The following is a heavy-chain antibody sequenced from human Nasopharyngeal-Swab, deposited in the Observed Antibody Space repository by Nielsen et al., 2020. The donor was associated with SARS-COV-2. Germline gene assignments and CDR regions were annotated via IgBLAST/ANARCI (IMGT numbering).Heavy chain of an antibody. CDR2: INDSGNT. CDR3: ARSLCDSDCYAVGYFDY. D-gene: IGHD2-21*02. Sequence: SETLSLTCIVSGGSLSSTNYYWGWIRQSPGKGLEWIGSINDSGNTYYNPSLKSRATMSVDTSKKYFSLKQTSVTAPDTAVYYCARSLCDSDCYAVGYFDYWGQGSLVTVSS. V-gene: IGHV4-39*02. CDR1: GGSLSSTNYY. J-gene: IGHJ4*02.